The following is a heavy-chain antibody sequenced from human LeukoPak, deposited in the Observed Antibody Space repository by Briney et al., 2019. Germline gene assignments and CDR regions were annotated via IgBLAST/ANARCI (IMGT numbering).Heavy chain of an antibody. CDR1: GFTFSSYA. V-gene: IGHV3-23*01. J-gene: IGHJ4*02. Sequence: GGSLRLSCAASGFTFSSYAMSWVRQAPGKGLEWVSTISGSGGSTYYADSVKGRFTISRDNAKNMLYLQMNSLRAVDTAVYYCAKGHRTSIATTDYWGQGTLVTVSS. CDR2: ISGSGGST. CDR3: AKGHRTSIATTDY. D-gene: IGHD6-6*01.